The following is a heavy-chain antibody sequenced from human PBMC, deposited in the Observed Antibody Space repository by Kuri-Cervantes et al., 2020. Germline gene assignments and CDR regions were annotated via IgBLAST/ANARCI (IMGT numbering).Heavy chain of an antibody. Sequence: SETLSLTCAVYGGSFSDYYWSWIRHSPGKGLEWIGEINHDGNTNFHPSLKSRVTISVDPSKNQFSLKLTSVTAADTAVYYCARGMSSSKGNFDYWGQGTLVTVSS. D-gene: IGHD6-13*01. CDR3: ARGMSSSKGNFDY. J-gene: IGHJ4*02. CDR2: INHDGNT. CDR1: GGSFSDYY. V-gene: IGHV4-34*01.